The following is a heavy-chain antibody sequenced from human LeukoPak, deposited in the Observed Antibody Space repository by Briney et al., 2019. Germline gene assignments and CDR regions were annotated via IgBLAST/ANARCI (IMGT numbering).Heavy chain of an antibody. CDR3: ARLGTFGDYYYYMDV. V-gene: IGHV1-69*13. J-gene: IGHJ6*03. CDR1: GGTFSSYA. CDR2: IIPIFGTA. D-gene: IGHD3-10*01. Sequence: ASVKVSCKASGGTFSSYAISWVRQAPGQGLEWMGGIIPIFGTANYAQKFQGRVMITADESTSTAYMELSSLRSEDTAVYYCARLGTFGDYYYYMDVWGTGTTVTVSS.